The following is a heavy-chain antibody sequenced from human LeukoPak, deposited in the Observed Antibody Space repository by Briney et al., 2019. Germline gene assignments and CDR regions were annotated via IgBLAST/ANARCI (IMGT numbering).Heavy chain of an antibody. CDR2: ISHSGST. CDR3: ARGLLLWFGELRGWFDS. Sequence: SETLTLTCTVSGGSISGYYWSWIRQPPGKGLEWIGEISHSGSTNYNPSLKSRVTISVDTSKNQFSLKLSSVTAADTAVYYCARGLLLWFGELRGWFDSWGQGTLVTVSS. V-gene: IGHV4-34*01. CDR1: GGSISGYY. J-gene: IGHJ5*01. D-gene: IGHD3-10*01.